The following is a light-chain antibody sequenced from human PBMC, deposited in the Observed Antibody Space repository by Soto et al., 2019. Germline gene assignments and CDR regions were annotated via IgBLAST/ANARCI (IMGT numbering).Light chain of an antibody. J-gene: IGKJ1*01. CDR3: HQYGSSPQT. V-gene: IGKV3-20*01. CDR1: QSVSSN. CDR2: GAS. Sequence: VMTQSPATLSVSPGERATLSCRASQSVSSNLAWYQQKPGQAPSLLIYGASSRATGIPDRFSGSGSGTEFTLTVDRLEPEDFAVYYCHQYGSSPQTFGRGTKVDNK.